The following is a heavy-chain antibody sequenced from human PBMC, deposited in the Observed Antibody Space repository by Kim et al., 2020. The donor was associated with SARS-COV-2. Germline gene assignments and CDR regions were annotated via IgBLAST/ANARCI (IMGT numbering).Heavy chain of an antibody. D-gene: IGHD6-19*01. Sequence: GGSLRLSCAASGFTFSSYSMNWVRQAPGKGLEWVSYISSSSSTIYYADSVKGRFTISRDNAKNSLYLQMNSLRDEDTAVYYCARGRNSGWYEYFQHWGQGTLVTVSS. J-gene: IGHJ1*01. CDR3: ARGRNSGWYEYFQH. CDR2: ISSSSSTI. V-gene: IGHV3-48*02. CDR1: GFTFSSYS.